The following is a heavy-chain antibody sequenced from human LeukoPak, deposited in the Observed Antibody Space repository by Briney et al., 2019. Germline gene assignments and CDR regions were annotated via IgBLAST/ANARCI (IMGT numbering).Heavy chain of an antibody. CDR1: GYTFTSYG. CDR2: IIPIFGTA. D-gene: IGHD2-2*01. CDR3: ARGRCSSTSCPMDY. Sequence: SVKVSCKASGYTFTSYGISWVRQAPGQGLEWMGGIIPIFGTANYAQKFQGRVTITADESTSTAYMELSSLRSEDTAVYYCARGRCSSTSCPMDYWGQGTLVTVSS. J-gene: IGHJ4*02. V-gene: IGHV1-69*13.